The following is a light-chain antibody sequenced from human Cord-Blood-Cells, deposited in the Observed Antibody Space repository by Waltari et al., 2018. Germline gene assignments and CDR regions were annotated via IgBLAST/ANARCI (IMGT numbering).Light chain of an antibody. CDR3: CSYAGSSTWV. Sequence: QSALPHPPSVSGSPRQSITISCTGTSSDVGGYNLVSWYQQHPGKAPKRMIYEGSKRPSGVSNRFSGSKSGNTASLTISGLQAEDEADYYCCSYAGSSTWVFGGGTKLTVL. J-gene: IGLJ3*02. V-gene: IGLV2-23*01. CDR1: SSDVGGYNL. CDR2: EGS.